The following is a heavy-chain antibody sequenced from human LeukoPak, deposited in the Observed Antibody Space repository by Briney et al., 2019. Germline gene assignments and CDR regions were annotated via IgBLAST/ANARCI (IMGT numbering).Heavy chain of an antibody. CDR2: IYHSGST. Sequence: PSETLSLTCTVSGGSISSGGYYWSWIRQPPGKGLEWIGYIYHSGSTYYNPSLKSRVTISVDRSKNQFSLKLSSVTAADTAVYYCARGRDGLLAFDIWGQGTMVTVSS. D-gene: IGHD2-15*01. V-gene: IGHV4-30-2*01. CDR1: GGSISSGGYY. J-gene: IGHJ3*02. CDR3: ARGRDGLLAFDI.